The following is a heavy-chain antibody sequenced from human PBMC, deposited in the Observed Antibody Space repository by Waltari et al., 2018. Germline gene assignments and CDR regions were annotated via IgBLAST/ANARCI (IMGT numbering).Heavy chain of an antibody. CDR3: AKAATYDFWSGYLRTDYYYYYGMDV. V-gene: IGHV3-23*01. Sequence: TYDSVTISWTRQAPGKGLEWVSAISGSGGSTYYADSVKGRFTLSRDNAKKTRYLQMNSLRAEDTAVYYCAKAATYDFWSGYLRTDYYYYYGMDVWGQGTTVTVSS. CDR2: ISGSGGST. J-gene: IGHJ6*02. D-gene: IGHD3-3*01. CDR1: TYDSVT.